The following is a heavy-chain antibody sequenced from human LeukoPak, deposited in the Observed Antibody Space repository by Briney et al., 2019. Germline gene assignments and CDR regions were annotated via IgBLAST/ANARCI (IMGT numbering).Heavy chain of an antibody. V-gene: IGHV3-21*01. CDR2: ISSSRSYI. J-gene: IGHJ4*02. D-gene: IGHD3-16*02. CDR3: ARDAYAYDYVWGSYRYTPYYFDY. CDR1: GFTFSSYS. Sequence: AGSLRLSCAASGFTFSSYSMNWVRQAPGKGLEWVSSISSSRSYIYYADSVKGRFTISRDNAKNSLYLQMNSLRAEDTAVYYCARDAYAYDYVWGSYRYTPYYFDYWGQGTLVTVSS.